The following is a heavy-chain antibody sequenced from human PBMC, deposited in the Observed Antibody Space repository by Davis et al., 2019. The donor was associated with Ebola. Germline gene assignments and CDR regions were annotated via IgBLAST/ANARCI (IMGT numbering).Heavy chain of an antibody. D-gene: IGHD2-15*01. CDR3: ARGVEEDIVVLVAAYNWFDP. CDR2: INPNSGGP. J-gene: IGHJ5*02. CDR1: GYTFTGYY. V-gene: IGHV1-2*02. Sequence: AASVKVSCKASGYTFTGYYMHWVRQAPGQGLEWMGWINPNSGGPNYAQKFQGRVTMTRYTSISTAYMELSRLRSDDTAVYYCARGVEEDIVVLVAAYNWFDPWGQGTLVTVSS.